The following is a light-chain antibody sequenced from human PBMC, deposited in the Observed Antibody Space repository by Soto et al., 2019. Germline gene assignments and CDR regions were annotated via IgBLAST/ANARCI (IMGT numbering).Light chain of an antibody. CDR2: AAS. CDR1: QGISSY. CDR3: QQLNTYPFT. J-gene: IGKJ4*01. Sequence: DIQLTQSPSFLSASVGDRVTITCRASQGISSYLAWYQQKPGKAPKLLIYAASTLQSGVPSRFSGSESGTEFTLTISSLQPEDFATYYCQQLNTYPFTVGGGTKVDIK. V-gene: IGKV1-9*01.